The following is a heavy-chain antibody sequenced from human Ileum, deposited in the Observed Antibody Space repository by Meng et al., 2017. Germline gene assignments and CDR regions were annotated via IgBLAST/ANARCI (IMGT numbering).Heavy chain of an antibody. Sequence: GGSLRLSCAASGFTFSSYWMSWVRQAPGKGLEWVANIKQDGSEKYYVDSVKGRFTISRDNAKNSLYLQMNSLSAEDTAVYYCAREPQKYYYDSSGYFHWGQGTLVTVSS. D-gene: IGHD3-22*01. CDR3: AREPQKYYYDSSGYFH. CDR1: GFTFSSYW. J-gene: IGHJ4*02. CDR2: IKQDGSEK. V-gene: IGHV3-7*01.